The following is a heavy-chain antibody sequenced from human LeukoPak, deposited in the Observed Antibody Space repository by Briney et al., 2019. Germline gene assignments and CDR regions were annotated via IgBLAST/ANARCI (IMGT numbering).Heavy chain of an antibody. D-gene: IGHD4-17*01. V-gene: IGHV3-15*01. CDR1: GFTFSNAW. J-gene: IGHJ4*02. Sequence: GGSLRLSCAASGFTFSNAWMSWVRQAPGKGLEWVGRIKSKIDGGTTDYAAPVKGRFTISRDDSKNTLYLQMNSLKTEDTAVYYCTTTVHYGFQGTTPIGNWAQGTLVTVSS. CDR2: IKSKIDGGTT. CDR3: TTTVHYGFQGTTPIGN.